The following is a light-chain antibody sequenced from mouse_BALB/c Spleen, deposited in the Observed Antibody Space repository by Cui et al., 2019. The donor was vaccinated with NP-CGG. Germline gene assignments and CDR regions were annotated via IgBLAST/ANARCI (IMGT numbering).Light chain of an antibody. CDR3: ALWYSNHWV. CDR2: GTK. J-gene: IGLJ1*01. Sequence: QAVLTQESALTTSPGETVTLTCHSSTGAVTTSNYANWVQEKPDHLFTGLIGGTKNRAPGVPARFSGSLIGDKAALTITGAQTEDEAIYFCALWYSNHWVFGGGTKLTVL. V-gene: IGLV1*01. CDR1: TGAVTTSNY.